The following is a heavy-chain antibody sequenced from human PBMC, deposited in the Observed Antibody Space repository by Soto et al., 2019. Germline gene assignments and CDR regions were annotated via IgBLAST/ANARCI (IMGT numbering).Heavy chain of an antibody. D-gene: IGHD6-13*01. CDR3: AREWQQLGYYYYYGMDV. V-gene: IGHV3-30-3*01. CDR1: GFTFSSYA. Sequence: GGSLRLSCAASGFTFSSYAMHWVRQAPGKGLEWVAVISYDGSNKYYADSVKGRFTISRDNSKNTLYPQMNSLRAEDTAVYYCAREWQQLGYYYYYGMDVWGQGTTVTVSS. CDR2: ISYDGSNK. J-gene: IGHJ6*02.